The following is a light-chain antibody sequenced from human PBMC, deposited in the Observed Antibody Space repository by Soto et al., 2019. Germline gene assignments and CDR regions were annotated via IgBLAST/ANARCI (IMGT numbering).Light chain of an antibody. Sequence: QSALTQPRSVSGSPGQSVTISCTGTSSDVGGYNFVSWYQHHPGKAPKLLLYDVSERPSGVPDRFSGSKSGNTASLTISGLQAEDEADYYCCSYAGIYTLYVFGTGIKLTVL. CDR2: DVS. J-gene: IGLJ1*01. CDR3: CSYAGIYTLYV. CDR1: SSDVGGYNF. V-gene: IGLV2-11*01.